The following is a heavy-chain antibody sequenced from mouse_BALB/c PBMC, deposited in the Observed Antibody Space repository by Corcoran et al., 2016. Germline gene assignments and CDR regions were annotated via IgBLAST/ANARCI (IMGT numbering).Heavy chain of an antibody. CDR1: GYTFTNYG. CDR3: ARDGAYAMDY. V-gene: IGHV9-1*02. CDR2: INTYTGEP. Sequence: QIQLVQSGPELKKPGETVKISCKASGYTFTNYGMNWVKQAPGKGLKWMGWINTYTGEPTYADDFKGRFAFSLETSASTAYLQINNLKNEDMATYFCARDGAYAMDYWGQGTSVTVSS. J-gene: IGHJ4*01.